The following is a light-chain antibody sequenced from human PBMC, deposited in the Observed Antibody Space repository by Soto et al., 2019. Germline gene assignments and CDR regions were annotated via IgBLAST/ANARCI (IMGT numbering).Light chain of an antibody. CDR2: GAS. J-gene: IGKJ5*01. CDR1: QDIGSV. CDR3: QHYFNYPIT. Sequence: AIRMTQSPSSLSASTGDTVTITCRASQDIGSVLAWYQQKPGTAPKVLISGASDLHGGVPSRFSGSGSKTDFSLTITHLQSEDFATYYCQHYFNYPITFGQGTRLEI. V-gene: IGKV1-8*01.